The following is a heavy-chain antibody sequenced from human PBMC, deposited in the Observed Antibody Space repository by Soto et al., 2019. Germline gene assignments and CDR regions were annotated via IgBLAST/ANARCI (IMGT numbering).Heavy chain of an antibody. CDR2: IYYRGNT. CDR1: GDSINSDNYY. Sequence: SETLSLTCSVSGDSINSDNYYWGWIRQPPGKGLEWIGSIYYRGNTYYNPSLKTRVTISLDRSKSQFSLKLNSVTAADSAVYFCARLEGLATISYYFDYWGQGTLVTVSS. CDR3: ARLEGLATISYYFDY. D-gene: IGHD3-9*01. J-gene: IGHJ4*02. V-gene: IGHV4-39*01.